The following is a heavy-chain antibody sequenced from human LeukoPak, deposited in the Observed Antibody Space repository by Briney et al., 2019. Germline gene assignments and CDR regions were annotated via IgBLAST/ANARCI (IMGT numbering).Heavy chain of an antibody. Sequence: GGSLRLSCAASGFTFSSYEMNWVRQAPGKGLEWVSYISSSGSTIYYADSVKGRFTISRDNAKNSLYLQMNSLRAEDTAVYYCASVTTVTTNYYYYMDVWGKGTTVTVSS. CDR2: ISSSGSTI. CDR1: GFTFSSYE. J-gene: IGHJ6*03. CDR3: ASVTTVTTNYYYYMDV. V-gene: IGHV3-48*03. D-gene: IGHD4-17*01.